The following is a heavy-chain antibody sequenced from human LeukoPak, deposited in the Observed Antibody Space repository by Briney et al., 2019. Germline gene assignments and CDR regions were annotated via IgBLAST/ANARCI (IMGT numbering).Heavy chain of an antibody. CDR2: IKSKTDAGTT. V-gene: IGHV3-15*01. D-gene: IGHD3-22*01. J-gene: IGHJ4*02. Sequence: PGGSLRLSCAASGFTFSNAWMSWVRQVPGKGLEWVGHIKSKTDAGTTDYAAPVKGRFTISRDDSKNTLFLQMNSLRAEDTAVYYCAKALDIMIVAFDYWGQGTLVTVSS. CDR1: GFTFSNAW. CDR3: AKALDIMIVAFDY.